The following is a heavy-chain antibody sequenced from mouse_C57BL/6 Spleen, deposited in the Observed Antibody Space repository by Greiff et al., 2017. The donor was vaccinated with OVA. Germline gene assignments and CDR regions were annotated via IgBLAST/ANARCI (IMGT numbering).Heavy chain of an antibody. CDR2: INPSTGGT. Sequence: EVQLKQSGPELVKPGASVKISCKASGYSFTGYYMNWVKQSPEKSLEWIGEINPSTGGTTYNQKLKAKATLTVDKSSSTAYMQLKSLTSEDSAVYYCASLITAVVADAMDYWGQGTSVTVSS. D-gene: IGHD1-1*01. V-gene: IGHV1-42*01. CDR3: ASLITAVVADAMDY. J-gene: IGHJ4*01. CDR1: GYSFTGYY.